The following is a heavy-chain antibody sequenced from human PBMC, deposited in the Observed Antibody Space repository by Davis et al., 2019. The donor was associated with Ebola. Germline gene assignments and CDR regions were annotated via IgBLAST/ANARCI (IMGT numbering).Heavy chain of an antibody. Sequence: GESLKISCQPSGYTFTIYWIAWVRQMPGKGLEWMGLIYTGDSDTRYSPSFRGQVTLAADKSITTAYLHWSGLRASDTAMYYCASLRRTITGMDDAFDIWGQGTMVTVSS. CDR1: GYTFTIYW. J-gene: IGHJ3*02. V-gene: IGHV5-51*01. CDR3: ASLRRTITGMDDAFDI. D-gene: IGHD1-20*01. CDR2: IYTGDSDT.